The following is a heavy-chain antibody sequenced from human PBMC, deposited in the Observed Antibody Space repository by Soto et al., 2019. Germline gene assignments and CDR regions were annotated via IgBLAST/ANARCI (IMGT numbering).Heavy chain of an antibody. J-gene: IGHJ3*02. CDR1: GYTFTGYY. V-gene: IGHV1-2*02. CDR3: ARDLRGLLWFGELLSPGDI. Sequence: ASVKVSCKASGYTFTGYYMHWVRQAPGQGLEWMGWINPNSGGTNYAQKLQGRVTMTTDTSTGTAYMELRSLRSDDTAVYYCARDLRGLLWFGELLSPGDIWGQGTMGTVSS. CDR2: INPNSGGT. D-gene: IGHD3-10*01.